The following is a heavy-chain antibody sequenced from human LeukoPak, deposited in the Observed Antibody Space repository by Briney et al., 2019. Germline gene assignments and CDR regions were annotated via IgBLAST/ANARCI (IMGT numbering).Heavy chain of an antibody. Sequence: GGSLRLSCAASGFTFSRYYMYWVRQAPGKGLLWVSRINGAGSVTAYADAVKGRFTISRDNAKNTLYLQVNSLRAEDTAVYYCVSYNWNYAWFDYWGQGTLVTVSS. V-gene: IGHV3-74*01. CDR1: GFTFSRYY. D-gene: IGHD1-7*01. CDR3: VSYNWNYAWFDY. CDR2: INGAGSVT. J-gene: IGHJ4*02.